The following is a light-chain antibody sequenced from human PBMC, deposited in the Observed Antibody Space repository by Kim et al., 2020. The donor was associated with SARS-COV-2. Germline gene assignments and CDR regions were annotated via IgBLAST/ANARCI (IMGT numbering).Light chain of an antibody. Sequence: SPGERATLSCRARQSVSNKLAWYQQKPGQAPRLVIYGASTRATGIPARFSGGGSGTEFTLTISSLQSEDFAVYYCQQYNNWPSLTFGGGTKVDIK. V-gene: IGKV3-15*01. CDR2: GAS. CDR3: QQYNNWPSLT. J-gene: IGKJ4*01. CDR1: QSVSNK.